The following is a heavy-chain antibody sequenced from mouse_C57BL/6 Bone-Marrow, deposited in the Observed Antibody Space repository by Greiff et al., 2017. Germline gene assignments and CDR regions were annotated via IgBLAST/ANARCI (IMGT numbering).Heavy chain of an antibody. J-gene: IGHJ1*03. CDR1: GYTFTSYW. CDR2: IDPSDSYT. CDR3: ARSRYCYSSSDWYFDV. V-gene: IGHV1-50*01. D-gene: IGHD1-1*01. Sequence: QVQLQQSGAELVKPGASVKLSCKASGYTFTSYWMQWVKQRPGQGLEWIGEIDPSDSYTNYNQKFKGKATLTVDTSSSTAYMQLSSLTSEDSAVYYGARSRYCYSSSDWYFDVWGTGTTVTVSS.